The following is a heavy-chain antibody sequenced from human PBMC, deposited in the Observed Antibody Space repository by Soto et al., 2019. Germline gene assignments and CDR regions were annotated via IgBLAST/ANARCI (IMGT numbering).Heavy chain of an antibody. V-gene: IGHV3-23*01. D-gene: IGHD4-4*01. CDR2: ISGSGGST. Sequence: PGGSLRLSCAASGFTFSSYAMSWVRQAPGKGLEWVSAISGSGGSTYYADSVKGRFTISRDNSKNTLYLQMNSLRAEDTAVYYCAKDLRRGLATVPHMDVWGQGTTVTVSS. CDR3: AKDLRRGLATVPHMDV. CDR1: GFTFSSYA. J-gene: IGHJ6*02.